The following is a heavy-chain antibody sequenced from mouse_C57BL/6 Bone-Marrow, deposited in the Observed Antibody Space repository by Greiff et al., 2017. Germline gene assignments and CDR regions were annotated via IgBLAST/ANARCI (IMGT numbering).Heavy chain of an antibody. CDR1: GFNIKDDY. V-gene: IGHV14-4*01. Sequence: EVQLQQSGAELVRPGASVKLSCTASGFNIKDDYMPWVKQRPEQGLEWIGWIDPENGDTEYASKFQGKATITADTSSNTAYLQLSSLTSEDTAVYYCTTSIYYGNPYYFDYWGQGTTLTVSS. J-gene: IGHJ2*01. D-gene: IGHD2-1*01. CDR3: TTSIYYGNPYYFDY. CDR2: IDPENGDT.